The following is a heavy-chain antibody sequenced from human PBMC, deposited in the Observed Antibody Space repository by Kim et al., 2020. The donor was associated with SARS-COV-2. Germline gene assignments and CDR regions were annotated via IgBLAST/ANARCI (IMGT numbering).Heavy chain of an antibody. Sequence: GGSLRLSCTASGFMFTSAAFHWVRQAPGKGLECVSAISSNGGSTYYANSVKGRFTISRDDSKNTLYLQMGSLRADDMAVYYCAREVSGPFDSWGQGAVVT. V-gene: IGHV3-64*01. CDR1: GFMFTSAA. CDR3: AREVSGPFDS. CDR2: ISSNGGST. J-gene: IGHJ4*02. D-gene: IGHD3-10*01.